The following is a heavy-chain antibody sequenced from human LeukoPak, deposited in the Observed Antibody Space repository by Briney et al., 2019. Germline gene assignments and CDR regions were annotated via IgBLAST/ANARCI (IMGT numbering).Heavy chain of an antibody. J-gene: IGHJ1*01. CDR3: ARDSSEFRSLIPH. CDR1: GGTFSSYA. V-gene: IGHV1-69*01. Sequence: GSSVKVSRKASGGTFSSYAISWVRQAPGQGLEWMGGITPMFGTAKYAQKFQGRVTITADESTSTAYMELSSLRSEDTAVYYCARDSSEFRSLIPHWGQGTLVTVSS. CDR2: ITPMFGTA. D-gene: IGHD2-21*01.